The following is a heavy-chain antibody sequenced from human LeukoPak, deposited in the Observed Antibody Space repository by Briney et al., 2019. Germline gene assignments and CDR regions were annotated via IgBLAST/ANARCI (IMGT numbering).Heavy chain of an antibody. CDR1: GFTLSRYP. D-gene: IGHD1-14*01. V-gene: IGHV3-64*01. CDR2: ISSSGHST. Sequence: PGGSLRLSCAASGFTLSRYPMHWVRQAPGKGLESVSAISSSGHSTYYANSVRGRFTISEDNSKNTLYLQMGSLRPEDTAVYFCAREDPPGATDYRGQGTLVTVSS. CDR3: AREDPPGATDY. J-gene: IGHJ4*02.